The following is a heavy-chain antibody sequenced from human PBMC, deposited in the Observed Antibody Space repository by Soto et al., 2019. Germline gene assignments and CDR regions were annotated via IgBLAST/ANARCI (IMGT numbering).Heavy chain of an antibody. CDR1: GFTFSSYG. Sequence: PGGSLRLSCAASGFTFSSYGMTWVRQAPEKGLEWVSAISGSGGSTYYADSVKGRFTISRDNSRNTLYLQMRSLRAEDTAIYYCARDLTVAGTLHYFDCWGQGSLVTVSS. J-gene: IGHJ4*02. CDR2: ISGSGGST. D-gene: IGHD6-19*01. V-gene: IGHV3-23*01. CDR3: ARDLTVAGTLHYFDC.